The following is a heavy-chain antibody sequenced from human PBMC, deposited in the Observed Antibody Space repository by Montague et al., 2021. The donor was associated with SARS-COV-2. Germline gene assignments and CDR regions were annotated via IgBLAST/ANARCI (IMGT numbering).Heavy chain of an antibody. Sequence: SLRLSCAASGFTFSSYGMHWVRQAPGKGLEWVAVIRYDGSNKYYADSVKGRFTISRDNSKNTLYLQMNSLRTEDTAVYYCARGYGGSYWYFDLWGRGTLVTVSS. D-gene: IGHD4-23*01. CDR1: GFTFSSYG. V-gene: IGHV3-33*01. CDR3: ARGYGGSYWYFDL. CDR2: IRYDGSNK. J-gene: IGHJ2*01.